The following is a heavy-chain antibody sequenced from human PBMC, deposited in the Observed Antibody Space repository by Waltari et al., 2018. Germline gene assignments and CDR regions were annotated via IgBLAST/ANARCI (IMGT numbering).Heavy chain of an antibody. CDR3: ARDRGRGLYLDS. CDR1: GDSMTSSSW. V-gene: IGHV4-4*02. J-gene: IGHJ4*02. Sequence: QLQLRQSGPGLVKPSESLSLTCAVSGDSMTSSSWWSWVRQSPGKGLEWIGQVHRSGRAKYNPYLASRVTVSIDTSNNQFSLKVASPTAADTAMYYCARDRGRGLYLDSWGQGTLVTVSP. CDR2: VHRSGRA. D-gene: IGHD2-15*01.